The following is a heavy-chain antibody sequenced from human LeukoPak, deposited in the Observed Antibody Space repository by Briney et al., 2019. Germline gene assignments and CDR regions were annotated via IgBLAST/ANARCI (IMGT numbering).Heavy chain of an antibody. CDR2: IYHSGST. J-gene: IGHJ4*02. CDR3: ARGLVGYYSAIDY. Sequence: PSETLSLTCAVSGGSISSSDWWSWVRQPPGKGLEWIGEIYHSGSTNYNPSLKSRVTISVDTSKNQFSLKLSSVTAADTAVYYCARGLVGYYSAIDYWGQGTLVTVSS. CDR1: GGSISSSDW. V-gene: IGHV4-4*02. D-gene: IGHD1-26*01.